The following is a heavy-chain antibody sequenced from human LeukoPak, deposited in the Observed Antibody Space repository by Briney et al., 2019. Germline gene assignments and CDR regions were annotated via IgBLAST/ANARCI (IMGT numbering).Heavy chain of an antibody. CDR1: GGSISSYY. D-gene: IGHD4-17*01. J-gene: IGHJ5*02. CDR2: IYYSGST. CDR3: ARRSDYGDYLNWFDP. Sequence: SETLSLTCTISGGSISSYYWNWIRQPPGKGLEWIGYIYYSGSTNYNPSLKSRVTISLDTSKNQFSLKLNSVTAADTAVYYCARRSDYGDYLNWFDPWGQGTLVTVSS. V-gene: IGHV4-59*08.